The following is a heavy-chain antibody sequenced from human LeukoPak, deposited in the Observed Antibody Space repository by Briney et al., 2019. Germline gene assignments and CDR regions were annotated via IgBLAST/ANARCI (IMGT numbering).Heavy chain of an antibody. D-gene: IGHD3-10*01. V-gene: IGHV4-34*01. CDR1: GGSFSGYY. CDR3: ARVGEYYYGSGSYYSSHYFDF. Sequence: SETLSLTCAVYGGSFSGYYWSWIRQPPGKGLEWIGEINHSGSTNYNPSLKSRVTISVDTSKNQFSLKLSSVTAADTAVYYCARVGEYYYGSGSYYSSHYFDFGGQGTLVTVSS. CDR2: INHSGST. J-gene: IGHJ4*02.